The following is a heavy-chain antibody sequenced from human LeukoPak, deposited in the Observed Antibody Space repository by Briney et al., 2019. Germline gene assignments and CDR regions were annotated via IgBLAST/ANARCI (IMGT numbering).Heavy chain of an antibody. CDR3: ARDLGFCSRPSCLDYYRDV. CDR2: INPNSGGT. D-gene: IGHD2-2*01. V-gene: IGHV1-2*02. J-gene: IGHJ6*03. Sequence: GASVKVSCKASGYTFTGYYMHWVRQAPGQGLEWMGWINPNSGGTNYAQKFQGRVTMTRDTSISTAYMELSRLRSDDTAVYYCARDLGFCSRPSCLDYYRDVGGKGTTVTVP. CDR1: GYTFTGYY.